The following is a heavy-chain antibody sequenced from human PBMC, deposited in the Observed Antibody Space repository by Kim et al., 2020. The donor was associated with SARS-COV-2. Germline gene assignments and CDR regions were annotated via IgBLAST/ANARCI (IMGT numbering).Heavy chain of an antibody. CDR1: GFTFSSYA. D-gene: IGHD1-26*01. J-gene: IGHJ6*03. Sequence: GGSLRLSCAASGFTFSSYAMHWVRQAPGKGLESVSAISSNGGSTYYANSVKGRFTISRDNSKNTLYLQMGSLRAEDMAVYYCARGSGSSIYYYYMDVWGKGTTVTVSS. CDR2: ISSNGGST. V-gene: IGHV3-64*01. CDR3: ARGSGSSIYYYYMDV.